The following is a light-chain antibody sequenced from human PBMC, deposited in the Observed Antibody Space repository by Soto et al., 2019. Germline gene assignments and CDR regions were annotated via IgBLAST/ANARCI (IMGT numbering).Light chain of an antibody. CDR1: NNDIGRFDF. Sequence: QSVLTQPASLSGSPGQSITISCTGTNNDIGRFDFVSWYQQHPGNSPKLILYEVRDRPSGVSSRFSGSKSANTASLTISGLQAEDEAVYYCASFTLYNSLIFGGGTK. CDR3: ASFTLYNSLI. J-gene: IGLJ2*01. CDR2: EVR. V-gene: IGLV2-14*01.